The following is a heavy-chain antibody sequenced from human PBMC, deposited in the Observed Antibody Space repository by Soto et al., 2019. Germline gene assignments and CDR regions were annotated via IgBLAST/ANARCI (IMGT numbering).Heavy chain of an antibody. D-gene: IGHD3-9*01. Sequence: PSETLSLTCTVSGRSISNFYWSWIRQPPGKGLEWIGYVYYTGSTSYNPSLKRRVTFSADSSRGQFSLRLNSVTAADTAVYYCARTVLGPDLLADSFVDYYYYMDVWGQGTTVTSP. CDR3: ARTVLGPDLLADSFVDYYYYMDV. V-gene: IGHV4-59*08. J-gene: IGHJ6*03. CDR1: GRSISNFY. CDR2: VYYTGST.